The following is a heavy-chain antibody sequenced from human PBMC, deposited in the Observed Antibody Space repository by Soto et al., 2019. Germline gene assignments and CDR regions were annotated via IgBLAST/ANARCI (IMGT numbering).Heavy chain of an antibody. CDR1: GFTFINYA. CDR2: ISGGGDRA. CDR3: ARKVLVSTSRPDWWYFDL. V-gene: IGHV3-23*01. Sequence: EGQLLESGGGLVQPGGSLRLSCVGSGFTFINYAMNWVRQTPGKGLEWVSTISGGGDRAFDADTVKGRFTISRDNSKNTVNLQMISLRADDTAVYYCARKVLVSTSRPDWWYFDLWGRGTLVTVSS. J-gene: IGHJ2*01. D-gene: IGHD2-2*01.